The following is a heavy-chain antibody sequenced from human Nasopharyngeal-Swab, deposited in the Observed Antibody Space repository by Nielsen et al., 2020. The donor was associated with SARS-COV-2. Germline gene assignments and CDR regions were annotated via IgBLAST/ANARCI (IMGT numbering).Heavy chain of an antibody. J-gene: IGHJ4*02. Sequence: GGSLRLSCVASGFTFSSCAMTWVRQAPGRGLQWLSTISGSGPRTYYADSVKGRFTISRDNSQNTLYLQMNSLRAEDTAVYYCAKDFRHNYDYWSGYFTNWGQGTLVTASS. V-gene: IGHV3-23*01. D-gene: IGHD3-3*01. CDR1: GFTFSSCA. CDR2: ISGSGPRT. CDR3: AKDFRHNYDYWSGYFTN.